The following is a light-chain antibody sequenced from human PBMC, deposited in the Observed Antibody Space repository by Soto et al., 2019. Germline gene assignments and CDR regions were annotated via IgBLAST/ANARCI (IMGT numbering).Light chain of an antibody. J-gene: IGKJ1*01. V-gene: IGKV3-11*01. CDR2: DAS. Sequence: EIVLTQSPATLSLSPGDRATLSCRASQSVSSYLAWYQHKPGQAPRLLIYDASSRATGIPARFSGSESGTDFTLTISTLEPEDFAVYYCQQRYNWPWTFGQGTKVEIK. CDR3: QQRYNWPWT. CDR1: QSVSSY.